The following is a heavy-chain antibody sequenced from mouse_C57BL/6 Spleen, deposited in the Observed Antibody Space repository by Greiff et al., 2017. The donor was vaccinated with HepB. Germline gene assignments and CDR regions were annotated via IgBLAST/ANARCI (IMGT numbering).Heavy chain of an antibody. V-gene: IGHV1-39*01. CDR1: GYSFTDYN. J-gene: IGHJ4*01. D-gene: IGHD2-3*01. CDR2: INPNYGTT. Sequence: EVQLQESGPELVKPGASVKISCKASGYSFTDYNMNWVKQSNGKSLEWIGVINPNYGTTSYNQKFKGKATLTVDQSSSTAYMQLNSLTSEDSAVYYCARGVIYDGYYVGAMDYWGQGTSVTVSS. CDR3: ARGVIYDGYYVGAMDY.